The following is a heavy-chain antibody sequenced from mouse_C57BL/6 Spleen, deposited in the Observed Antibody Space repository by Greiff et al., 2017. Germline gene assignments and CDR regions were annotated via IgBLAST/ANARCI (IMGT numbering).Heavy chain of an antibody. CDR3: ARLATTVVARYFDV. V-gene: IGHV1-75*01. D-gene: IGHD1-1*01. CDR2: IFPGSGST. CDR1: GYTFPDYY. Sequence: QVQLQQSGPELVKPGASVKISCKASGYTFPDYYINWVKQRPGQGLEWIGWIFPGSGSTYYNEKFKGKATLTVDKSSSTAYMLLSSLTSEDSAVYFCARLATTVVARYFDVWGTGTTVTVSS. J-gene: IGHJ1*03.